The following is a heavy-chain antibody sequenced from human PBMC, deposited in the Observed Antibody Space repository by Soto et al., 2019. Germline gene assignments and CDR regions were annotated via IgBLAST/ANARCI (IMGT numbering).Heavy chain of an antibody. D-gene: IGHD3-9*01. CDR2: IYYSGST. CDR3: ARTYYDLLTGFYFDF. CDR1: GDSISRYY. V-gene: IGHV4-59*01. J-gene: IGHJ4*02. Sequence: SETLSLTCTVSGDSISRYYWSWIRQPPGKGLEWIGYIYYSGSTHYNPSLESRTTISLGTSKKYFSPRLSSATAADTAIYYCARTYYDLLTGFYFDFWGQGTLVTVFS.